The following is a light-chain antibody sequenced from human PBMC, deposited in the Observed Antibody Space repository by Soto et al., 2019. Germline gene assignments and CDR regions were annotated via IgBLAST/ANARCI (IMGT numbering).Light chain of an antibody. CDR2: GAS. V-gene: IGKV3-15*01. CDR3: QQYNNWPPAT. J-gene: IGKJ1*01. Sequence: EIVMTQSPASLSVSPGERATLSCRASQTVTRNLAWYQQKPGQAPRLLIYGASTRATGIPARFSGSGSGTDFPLTICSLQSEDSAVYYCQQYNNWPPATFGQGTKVEIK. CDR1: QTVTRN.